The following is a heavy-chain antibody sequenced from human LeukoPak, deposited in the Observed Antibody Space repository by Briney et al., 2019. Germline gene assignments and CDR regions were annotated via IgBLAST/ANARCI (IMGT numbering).Heavy chain of an antibody. J-gene: IGHJ4*02. CDR3: ARAVGRIAARYFDY. D-gene: IGHD6-6*01. V-gene: IGHV4-59*01. CDR1: GGSISSYY. Sequence: SETLSLTCTVSGGSISSYYWSWIRQPPGKGLEWIGYIYYSGSTNYNPSLKSRVTISVDTSKNQFSLKLSSVTAADTAVYYCARAVGRIAARYFDYWGQGTLVTVSS. CDR2: IYYSGST.